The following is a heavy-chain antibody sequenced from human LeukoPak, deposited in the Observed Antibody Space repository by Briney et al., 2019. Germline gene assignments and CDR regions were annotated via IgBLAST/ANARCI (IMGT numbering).Heavy chain of an antibody. CDR3: ATKYSAGWLFDS. CDR2: IDNDGSYI. Sequence: PGGSLRLSCAASGFTVSSNYMSWVRQAPGKGLEWVSSIDNDGSYIYYADSVKGRFTLSRDNAENSVHLQMISLRAEDTAVYYCATKYSAGWLFDSWGQGTLVTVSS. J-gene: IGHJ4*02. D-gene: IGHD5-12*01. V-gene: IGHV3-21*01. CDR1: GFTVSSNY.